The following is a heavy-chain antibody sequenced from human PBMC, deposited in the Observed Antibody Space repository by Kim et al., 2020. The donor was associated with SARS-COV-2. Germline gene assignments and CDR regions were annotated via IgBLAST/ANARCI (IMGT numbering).Heavy chain of an antibody. CDR3: ARQSIAARREFDY. V-gene: IGHV4-59*08. Sequence: YHPALKSRVTISVDTSKNQFSLKLSSVTAADTAVYYCARQSIAARREFDYWGQGTLVTVSS. J-gene: IGHJ4*02. D-gene: IGHD6-6*01.